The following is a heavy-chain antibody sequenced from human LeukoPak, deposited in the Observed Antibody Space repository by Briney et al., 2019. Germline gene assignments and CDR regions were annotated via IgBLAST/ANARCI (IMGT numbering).Heavy chain of an antibody. Sequence: SETLSLTCAVSGGSISSSNWWSWVRQPPGRGLEWIGEIYHSGSTTYNPSLKSRVTMSVDTSKNQFSLKLSSVTAADTAIYYCARDSGTTGEVKFDPWGQGTLVAVSS. CDR2: IYHSGST. J-gene: IGHJ5*02. CDR3: ARDSGTTGEVKFDP. D-gene: IGHD3-10*01. V-gene: IGHV4-4*02. CDR1: GGSISSSNW.